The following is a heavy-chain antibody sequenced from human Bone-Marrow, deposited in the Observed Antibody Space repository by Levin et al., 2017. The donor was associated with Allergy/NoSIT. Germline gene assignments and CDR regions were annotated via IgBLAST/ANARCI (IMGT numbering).Heavy chain of an antibody. J-gene: IGHJ4*02. V-gene: IGHV3-7*01. CDR2: INRDGGDK. Sequence: GESLKISCVVSGFTLSSHWMTWLRQAPGKGLEWVANINRDGGDKYYVDSVKGRFTISRDNAKDSLFLEMNSLRAEDTAVYYCARGGSGSSGYWRNWGQGTLVTVSS. D-gene: IGHD6-13*01. CDR3: ARGGSGSSGYWRN. CDR1: GFTLSSHW.